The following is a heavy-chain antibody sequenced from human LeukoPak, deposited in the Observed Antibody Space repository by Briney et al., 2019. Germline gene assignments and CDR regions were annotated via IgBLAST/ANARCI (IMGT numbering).Heavy chain of an antibody. CDR1: GYTFTGYY. J-gene: IGHJ6*02. Sequence: GASVKVSCKASGYTFTGYYMHWVRQAPGQGLEWMGWINPNSGGTNYAQKSQGRVTMTRDTSISTAYMELSRLRSDDTAVYYCARDVRDIVVVPAASPSYYYGMDVWGQGTTVTVSS. V-gene: IGHV1-2*02. CDR2: INPNSGGT. D-gene: IGHD2-2*01. CDR3: ARDVRDIVVVPAASPSYYYGMDV.